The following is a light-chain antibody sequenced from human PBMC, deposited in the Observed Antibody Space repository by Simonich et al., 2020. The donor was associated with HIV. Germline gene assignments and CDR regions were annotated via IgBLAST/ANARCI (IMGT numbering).Light chain of an antibody. CDR1: AVPKQY. CDR2: KDS. CDR3: QSAASSGTYWV. Sequence: SYELTQPPSVSVSPGQTARITCSGNAVPKQYAYWYQQKPGQAPVLVIYKDSERPSGIPGRFSGSSSGTTVTLTIRGVQAEDEADYYCQSAASSGTYWVFGGGTKVTVL. V-gene: IGLV3-25*03. J-gene: IGLJ3*02.